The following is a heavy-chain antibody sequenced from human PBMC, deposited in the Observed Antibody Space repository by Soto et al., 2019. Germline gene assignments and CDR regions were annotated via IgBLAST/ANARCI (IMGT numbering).Heavy chain of an antibody. CDR3: TTDLVPAAGRAPDY. Sequence: EVQLVDSGEGLVKPGGSLRLSCAASGFTLSNAWMSWVRQAPGKGREWVGRIKSKTDGGTTDYAAPVKGRFTISRDDSKNTLYLQMNSLKTEDTAVYYCTTDLVPAAGRAPDYWGQGTLVTVSS. J-gene: IGHJ4*02. CDR2: IKSKTDGGTT. D-gene: IGHD2-2*01. CDR1: GFTLSNAW. V-gene: IGHV3-15*01.